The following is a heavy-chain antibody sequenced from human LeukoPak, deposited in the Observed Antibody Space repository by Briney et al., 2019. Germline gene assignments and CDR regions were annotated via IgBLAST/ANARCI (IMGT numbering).Heavy chain of an antibody. J-gene: IGHJ4*02. D-gene: IGHD5-24*01. CDR1: GYTFTSYA. V-gene: IGHV1-3*01. CDR3: ARGALEMATISY. CDR2: INAGNGST. Sequence: ASVKVSCKASGYTFTSYAMHWVRQAPGQRLEWMGWINAGNGSTKYSQKFQGRVTITRDTSASTAYMELSSLRSEDTAVYYCARGALEMATISYWGQGTLVTVSS.